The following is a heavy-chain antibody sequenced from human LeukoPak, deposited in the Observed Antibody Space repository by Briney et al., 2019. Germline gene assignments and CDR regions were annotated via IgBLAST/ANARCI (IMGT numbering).Heavy chain of an antibody. Sequence: PGGSLRLSCAASGFTFDDYAMHWVRQAPGKGLEWVSGISWNGGSIDYADSVKGRFTISRDNAKNSLYLQMNSLRPEDTAFYYCAKAEGFFGGYYDHWGQGTLVTVSS. CDR3: AKAEGFFGGYYDH. CDR1: GFTFDDYA. CDR2: ISWNGGSI. D-gene: IGHD4-23*01. V-gene: IGHV3-9*01. J-gene: IGHJ4*02.